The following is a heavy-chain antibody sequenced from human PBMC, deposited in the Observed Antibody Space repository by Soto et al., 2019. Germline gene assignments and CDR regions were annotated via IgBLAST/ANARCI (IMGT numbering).Heavy chain of an antibody. D-gene: IGHD2-2*01. CDR1: GLTFSSYA. V-gene: IGHV3-23*01. J-gene: IGHJ3*02. CDR3: AKDKGCTSTTCHWNAFDI. Sequence: EVQLLESGGGLVQPGGSVRLSCAASGLTFSSYAMSWVRQAPGKGLEWVSAISGSGAVTYYADSVKGRFTISRDNSKNTLYLQMNSLRAEDTAVYYCAKDKGCTSTTCHWNAFDIWGQGTMVTVSS. CDR2: ISGSGAVT.